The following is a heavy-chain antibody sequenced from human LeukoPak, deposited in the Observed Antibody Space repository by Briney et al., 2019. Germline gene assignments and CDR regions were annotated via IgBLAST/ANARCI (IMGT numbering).Heavy chain of an antibody. CDR2: ISGSGGST. V-gene: IGHV3-23*01. J-gene: IGHJ6*03. CDR1: GFTFSNYA. CDR3: AKDLYPMMMYYYYMDV. D-gene: IGHD2-2*01. Sequence: GGSLRLSCTVSGFTFSNYAMSWVRQAPGKGLEWVSAISGSGGSTYYADSVKGRFTISRDNSKNTLYLQMNSLRAEDTAVYYCAKDLYPMMMYYYYMDVWGKGTTVTVSS.